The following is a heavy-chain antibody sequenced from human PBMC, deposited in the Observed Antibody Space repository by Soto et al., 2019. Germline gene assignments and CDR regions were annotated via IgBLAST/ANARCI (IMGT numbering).Heavy chain of an antibody. CDR2: ISSSGSTI. V-gene: IGHV3-11*01. Sequence: GGSLRLSCAASGFTFSDYYMSWIRQAPGKGLEWVSYISSSGSTIYYADSVKGRVTMTTDTSTSTAYMELRSLRSDDTAVYYCASFGVAVAGLLHGPFDYWGQGTLVTSPQ. J-gene: IGHJ4*02. CDR3: ASFGVAVAGLLHGPFDY. D-gene: IGHD6-19*01. CDR1: GFTFSDYY.